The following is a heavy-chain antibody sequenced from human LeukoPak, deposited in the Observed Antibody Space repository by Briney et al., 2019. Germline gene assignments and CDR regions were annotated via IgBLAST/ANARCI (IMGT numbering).Heavy chain of an antibody. CDR2: VYYSGTI. CDR3: ARHGTAAGPFQL. V-gene: IGHV4-59*08. CDR1: GGALDNYY. D-gene: IGHD2-21*02. J-gene: IGHJ1*01. Sequence: SETLSLTCPVSGGALDNYYWSWIRQPPGKGLEGIAYVYYSGTINYNPSLESRVTISVDTSKNQFSLRLTSVAAADTAVYYCARHGTAAGPFQLWGQGTLVTVSS.